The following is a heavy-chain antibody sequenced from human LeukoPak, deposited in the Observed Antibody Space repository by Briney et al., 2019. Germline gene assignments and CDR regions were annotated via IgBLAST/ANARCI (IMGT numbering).Heavy chain of an antibody. J-gene: IGHJ4*02. V-gene: IGHV3-74*01. CDR1: GFTFSKYW. Sequence: GGSLKLSCAASGFTFSKYWMHWVRQVPRKGLIWVSRINNEGNDTNYADSVKGRFTISRDNAKNTLYLQLNSLRAEDTAVYYCARGIYGKFDYWGQGSLVTVSS. CDR3: ARGIYGKFDY. D-gene: IGHD3-10*01. CDR2: INNEGNDT.